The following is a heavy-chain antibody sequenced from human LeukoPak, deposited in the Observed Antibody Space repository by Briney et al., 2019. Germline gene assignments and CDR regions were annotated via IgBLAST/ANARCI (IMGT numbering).Heavy chain of an antibody. J-gene: IGHJ4*02. CDR1: GGSFSGYY. D-gene: IGHD4-17*01. CDR2: INHSGST. Sequence: ASETLSLTCAVYGGSFSGYYWSWIRQPPGKGLEWIGEINHSGSTNYNPSLKSRVTISVDTSKNQFSLKLSSVTAADTAVYYCASVVPNDYGDYIDYWGQGTLVTVSS. V-gene: IGHV4-34*01. CDR3: ASVVPNDYGDYIDY.